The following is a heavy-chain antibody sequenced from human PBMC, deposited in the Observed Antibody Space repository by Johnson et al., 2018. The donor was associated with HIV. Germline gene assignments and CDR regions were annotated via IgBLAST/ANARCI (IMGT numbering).Heavy chain of an antibody. CDR3: ARATTPHDAFDI. J-gene: IGHJ3*02. CDR2: IYSGGST. CDR1: GFTFDDYG. D-gene: IGHD1-1*01. V-gene: IGHV3-66*01. Sequence: MLLVESGGGVVRPGGSLRLSCAASGFTFDDYGMSWVRQAPGKGLEWVSVIYSGGSTYYADSVKGRFTISRDNSKNTLYLQMNSLRAEDTAVYYCARATTPHDAFDIWGQGTMVTVSS.